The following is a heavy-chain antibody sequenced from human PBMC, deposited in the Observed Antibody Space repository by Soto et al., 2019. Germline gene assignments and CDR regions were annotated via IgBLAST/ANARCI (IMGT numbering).Heavy chain of an antibody. CDR3: ARVIWSGHLTSDL. CDR1: GFTFSSNN. Sequence: EVQLVESGGGLVQPGGSLRLSCAASGFTFSSNNMNWVRQAPGKGLEWISYISSSSSTIYADSVKGRFTISIDNAKHSLYLQMHSLRDEVTAVYYCARVIWSGHLTSDLWGQGTLVTVSS. J-gene: IGHJ5*02. CDR2: ISSSSSTI. D-gene: IGHD3-3*01. V-gene: IGHV3-48*02.